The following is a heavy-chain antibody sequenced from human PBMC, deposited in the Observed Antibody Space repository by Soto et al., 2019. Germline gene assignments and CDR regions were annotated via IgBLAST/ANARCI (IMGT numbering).Heavy chain of an antibody. CDR1: GFTFSSYS. CDR3: ANSDSSGFDAFDI. V-gene: IGHV3-48*02. Sequence: SGGSLRLSCAASGFTFSSYSMNWVRQAPGKGLEWVSYISSSSSTIYYADSVKGRFTISRDNAKNSLYLQMNSLRDEDTAVYYCANSDSSGFDAFDIWGQGTMVTVSS. J-gene: IGHJ3*02. CDR2: ISSSSSTI. D-gene: IGHD3-22*01.